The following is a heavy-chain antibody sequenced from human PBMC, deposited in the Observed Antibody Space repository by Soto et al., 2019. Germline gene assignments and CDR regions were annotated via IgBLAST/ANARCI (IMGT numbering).Heavy chain of an antibody. CDR3: AKESGYSSGWYARAEYFQH. J-gene: IGHJ1*01. V-gene: IGHV3-23*01. CDR1: GFTFSSYA. D-gene: IGHD6-19*01. Sequence: GGSLRLSCAASGFTFSSYAMSWVRQAPGKGLEWVSAISGSGGSTYYADSVKGRFTISRDNSKNTLYLQMNSLRAEDTAVYYCAKESGYSSGWYARAEYFQHWGQGTLVTVSS. CDR2: ISGSGGST.